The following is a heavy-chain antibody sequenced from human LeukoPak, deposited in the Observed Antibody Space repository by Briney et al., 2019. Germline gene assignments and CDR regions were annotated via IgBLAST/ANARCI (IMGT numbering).Heavy chain of an antibody. V-gene: IGHV4-4*07. CDR1: GGSISSYY. Sequence: KPSETLSLTCTVSGGSISSYYWSWIRQPAGKGLEWIGRIYTSGSTNCNPSLKSRVTMSVDTSKNQFSLKLSSVTAADTAVYYCARGGYYDSSGTLWYFDLWGRGTLVTVSS. D-gene: IGHD3-22*01. CDR3: ARGGYYDSSGTLWYFDL. J-gene: IGHJ2*01. CDR2: IYTSGST.